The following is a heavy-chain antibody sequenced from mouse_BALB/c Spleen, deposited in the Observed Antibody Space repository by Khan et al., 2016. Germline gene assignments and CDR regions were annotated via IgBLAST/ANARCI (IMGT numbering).Heavy chain of an antibody. D-gene: IGHD4-1*01. CDR2: IHYGGTT. CDR3: AGSPGIFDY. CDR1: GYSITSGYN. V-gene: IGHV3-1*02. J-gene: IGHJ2*01. Sequence: EVELVESGPDLAKPSQSLSLTCTVTGYSITSGYNWHWIRQFPGNKLEWMGYIHYGGTTYYNPSLKSRISITRDTSKNQFFLQLSSVTTEDTATYYCAGSPGIFDYWGPGTTLTVSS.